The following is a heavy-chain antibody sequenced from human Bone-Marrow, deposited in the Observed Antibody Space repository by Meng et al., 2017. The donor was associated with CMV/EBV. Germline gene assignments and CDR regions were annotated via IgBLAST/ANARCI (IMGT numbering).Heavy chain of an antibody. CDR1: GFTFSSYA. D-gene: IGHD6-19*01. V-gene: IGHV3-30-3*01. J-gene: IGHJ5*01. CDR3: ARDRVAVAGTRWFDY. CDR2: ISYDGSNK. Sequence: GESLKISCAASGFTFSSYAMHWVRQAPGKGLEWVAVISYDGSNKYYADSVKGRFTISRDNSKNTLYLQMNSLRAEDTAVYYCARDRVAVAGTRWFDYWGQGTLVTVSS.